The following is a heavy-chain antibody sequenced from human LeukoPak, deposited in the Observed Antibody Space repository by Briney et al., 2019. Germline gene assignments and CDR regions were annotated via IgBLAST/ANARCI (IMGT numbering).Heavy chain of an antibody. CDR2: ISSSTNYI. CDR1: GFTFSNYS. V-gene: IGHV3-21*01. D-gene: IGHD2-2*01. CDR3: ARGYCSVTSCSPDY. Sequence: GGSLRLSCAAYGFTFSNYSMIWVRQAPGKGLEWVSSISSSTNYIYYVDSVKGRFTVSRDNAQKSLYLQMNSLRAEDTAVYFCARGYCSVTSCSPDYWGQGTLVTVSS. J-gene: IGHJ4*02.